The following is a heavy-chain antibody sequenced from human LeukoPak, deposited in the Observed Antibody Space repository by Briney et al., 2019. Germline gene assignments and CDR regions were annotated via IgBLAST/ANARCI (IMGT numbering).Heavy chain of an antibody. V-gene: IGHV3-21*01. D-gene: IGHD5-18*01. CDR3: ARDTAMVIRY. CDR1: GFTFSSYS. CDR2: ISSSSSYI. J-gene: IGHJ4*02. Sequence: GGSLRLSCAASGFTFSSYSMNWVRQAPGKGLEWVSSISSSSSYIHYADSVKGRFTIFRDNAKNSLYLQMNSLRAEDTAVYYCARDTAMVIRYWGQGTLVTVSS.